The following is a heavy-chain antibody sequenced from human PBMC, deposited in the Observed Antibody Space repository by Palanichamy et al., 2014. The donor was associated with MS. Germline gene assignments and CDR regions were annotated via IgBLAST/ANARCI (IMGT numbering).Heavy chain of an antibody. CDR2: ISRNSDTI. D-gene: IGHD3-10*01. CDR1: GFTFSSLD. Sequence: EVHLAESGGDLVQPGGSLRLSCAASGFTFSSLDMNWVRQAPGKGLEWVSYISRNSDTIYYADSVKGRFAVSRDNAKNSLFLQMNSLRAEDTAVYHCTTLGALGYWGQGTLVTVSS. V-gene: IGHV3-48*01. J-gene: IGHJ4*02. CDR3: TTLGALGY.